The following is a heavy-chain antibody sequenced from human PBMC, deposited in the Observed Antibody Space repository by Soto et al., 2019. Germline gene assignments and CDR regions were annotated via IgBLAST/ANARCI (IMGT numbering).Heavy chain of an antibody. D-gene: IGHD3-22*01. J-gene: IGHJ4*02. CDR1: GFTFSSYA. V-gene: IGHV3-23*01. Sequence: GGSLRLSCAASGFTFSSYAMSWVLQAPGKGLEWVSAISGSGGSTYYADSVKGRFTISRDNSKNTLYLQMNSLRAEDTAVYYCAKNLGYYYDSRGYYFGYWGQGTLVTVSS. CDR2: ISGSGGST. CDR3: AKNLGYYYDSRGYYFGY.